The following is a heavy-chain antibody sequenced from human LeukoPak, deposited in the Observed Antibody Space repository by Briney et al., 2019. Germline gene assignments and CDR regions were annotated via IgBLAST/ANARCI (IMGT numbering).Heavy chain of an antibody. Sequence: SETLSLTCTVSGGSISSGDYYWSWIRQPPGKGLEWIGYIYYSGSTYYNPSLKSRVTISVDTSKNQFSLKLSSVTAADTAVCYCARRSAGYGDSGYFDLWGRGTLVTVSS. J-gene: IGHJ2*01. CDR2: IYYSGST. V-gene: IGHV4-30-4*01. D-gene: IGHD4-17*01. CDR1: GGSISSGDYY. CDR3: ARRSAGYGDSGYFDL.